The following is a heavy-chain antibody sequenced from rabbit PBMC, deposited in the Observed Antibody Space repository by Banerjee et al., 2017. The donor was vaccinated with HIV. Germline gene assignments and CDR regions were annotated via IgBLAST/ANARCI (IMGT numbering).Heavy chain of an antibody. CDR2: IDNGDGST. V-gene: IGHV1S47*01. D-gene: IGHD1-1*01. Sequence: QEQLVESGGGLVQPEGSLTLTCKASGFDFSSNVMCWVRQAPGKGPEWIACIDNGDGSTYYANWVNGRFTISRSTSLNTVTLQMTSLTAADTATYFCARDRYTLSSDYSYYFGLWGPGTLVTVS. CDR3: ARDRYTLSSDYSYYFGL. J-gene: IGHJ4*01. CDR1: GFDFSSNV.